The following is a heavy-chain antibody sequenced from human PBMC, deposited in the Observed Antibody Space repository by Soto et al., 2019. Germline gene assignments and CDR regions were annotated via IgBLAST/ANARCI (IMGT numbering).Heavy chain of an antibody. J-gene: IGHJ3*02. CDR2: TYYRSKWSN. D-gene: IGHD6-6*01. Sequence: SQTLSLTCXISGDSVSSNSAAWNWIRQSPSRGLEWLGRTYYRSKWSNDYAVSVKSRITINPDTSKNQFSLQLNSVTPDDTAVYYCARDKSKLVLPLDAFDIWGQGTMVTVSS. CDR1: GDSVSSNSAA. V-gene: IGHV6-1*01. CDR3: ARDKSKLVLPLDAFDI.